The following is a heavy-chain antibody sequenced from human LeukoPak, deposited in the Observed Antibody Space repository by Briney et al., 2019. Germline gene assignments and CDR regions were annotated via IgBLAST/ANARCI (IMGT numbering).Heavy chain of an antibody. Sequence: ASVKVSCKASGYTFTSYYMHWVRQAPGQGLEWMGINNPSGGSTSYAQKFQGRVTMTRDTSTSTVYMELSSLRSEDTAVYYCARSSLRWLQLKLFDYWGQGTLVTVSS. J-gene: IGHJ4*02. D-gene: IGHD5-24*01. V-gene: IGHV1-46*01. CDR1: GYTFTSYY. CDR3: ARSSLRWLQLKLFDY. CDR2: NNPSGGST.